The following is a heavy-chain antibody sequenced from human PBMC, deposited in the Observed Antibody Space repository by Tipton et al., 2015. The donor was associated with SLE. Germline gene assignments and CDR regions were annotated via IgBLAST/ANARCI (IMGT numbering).Heavy chain of an antibody. V-gene: IGHV4-31*03. CDR3: ARHLVGWVTALHYVMDV. CDR2: IFYSGST. D-gene: IGHD2-21*02. Sequence: TLSLTCTVSGGSIISGAYYWSWIRQHPGKGLEWIGYIFYSGSTYYNPTLKSRINISVDRSENQFSLKLNSVTAADTAVYYCARHLVGWVTALHYVMDVWGQGTTVTVSS. J-gene: IGHJ6*02. CDR1: GGSIISGAYY.